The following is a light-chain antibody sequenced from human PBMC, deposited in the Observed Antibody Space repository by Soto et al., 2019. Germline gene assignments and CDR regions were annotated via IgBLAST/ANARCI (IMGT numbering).Light chain of an antibody. Sequence: DIQLTQSPDSLSASVGDRVTITCRASQTIPTFLNWSQQNSGKAPKILIYSESTLPIRLPSGFRGRGSGTDFTLTINSLQPEDFATYYCQQSYNAPRTFGGGTKVDIK. CDR1: QTIPTF. CDR3: QQSYNAPRT. J-gene: IGKJ4*01. CDR2: SES. V-gene: IGKV1-39*01.